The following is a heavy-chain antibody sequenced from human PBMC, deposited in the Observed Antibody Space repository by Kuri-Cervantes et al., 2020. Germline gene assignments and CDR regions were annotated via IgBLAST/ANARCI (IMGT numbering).Heavy chain of an antibody. CDR2: MNPNSGNT. J-gene: IGHJ3*02. Sequence: GGSLRLSCKASGYTFTSYDINWVRQATGQGLEWMGWMNPNSGNTGYAQKFQGRVTMTRNTSISTAYIELSSLRSEDTAVYYCARGGVAGNDAFDIWGQGTMVTVSS. V-gene: IGHV1-8*01. CDR3: ARGGVAGNDAFDI. CDR1: GYTFTSYD. D-gene: IGHD6-19*01.